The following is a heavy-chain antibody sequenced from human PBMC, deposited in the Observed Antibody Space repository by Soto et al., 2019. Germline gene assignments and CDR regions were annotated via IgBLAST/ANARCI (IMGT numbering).Heavy chain of an antibody. CDR1: GFTFNSYA. Sequence: QVQLVESGGGVVQPGRSLRLSCAASGFTFNSYAMHWVRQAPGKGLEGVAVISYDASTKYYADSVKGRCTISRDNSKNPLYLQMNSLRAEDTAVYYCATNSYGYVSTYYFDHWCQGTLVTVSS. J-gene: IGHJ4*02. D-gene: IGHD5-18*01. CDR3: ATNSYGYVSTYYFDH. CDR2: ISYDASTK. V-gene: IGHV3-30*03.